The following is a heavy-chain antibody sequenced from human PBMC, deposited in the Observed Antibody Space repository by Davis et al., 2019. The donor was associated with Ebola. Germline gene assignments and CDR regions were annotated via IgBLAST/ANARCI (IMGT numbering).Heavy chain of an antibody. CDR3: ARRTSRHFYDILTGYYSVGDAFDI. J-gene: IGHJ3*02. CDR1: GDSISSSNW. V-gene: IGHV4-4*02. D-gene: IGHD3-9*01. Sequence: MPSETLSLTCAVSGDSISSSNWWSWVRQPPGKGLEWIGEISQSGSTNYNPSLKSRVTISVDKSKNQFSLKLSSVTAADTAVYYCARRTSRHFYDILTGYYSVGDAFDIWGQGTMVTVSS. CDR2: ISQSGST.